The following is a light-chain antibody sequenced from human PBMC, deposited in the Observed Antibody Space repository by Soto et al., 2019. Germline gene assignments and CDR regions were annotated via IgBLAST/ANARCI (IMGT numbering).Light chain of an antibody. CDR1: QSVSSSY. J-gene: IGKJ5*01. CDR3: QQYGSSSLVT. CDR2: AAS. Sequence: EIVLTQSPGTLSLSPGERATLSCRASQSVSSSYLAWYQQKPGQPPGLLIYAASSRATGIPDRFRGSESGTDFTLTISRLEPEDFAVYYCQQYGSSSLVTFGQGTRLASK. V-gene: IGKV3-20*01.